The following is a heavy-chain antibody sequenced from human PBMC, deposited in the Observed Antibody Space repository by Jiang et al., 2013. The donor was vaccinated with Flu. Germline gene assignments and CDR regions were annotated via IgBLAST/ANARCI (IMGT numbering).Heavy chain of an antibody. CDR3: ARDPIPHSGSGYLDS. Sequence: GAEVKKPGASVKVSCKASGYTFTTYFLHWVRQAPGQGLEWMGIIKPSGGSTSYAQKFQGRVTMTRDTSTSTVHMELNSLRSEDTAVYYCARDPIPHSGSGYLDSWGQGTLVTVSS. J-gene: IGHJ4*02. CDR2: IKPSGGST. CDR1: GYTFTTYF. V-gene: IGHV1-46*01. D-gene: IGHD1-26*01.